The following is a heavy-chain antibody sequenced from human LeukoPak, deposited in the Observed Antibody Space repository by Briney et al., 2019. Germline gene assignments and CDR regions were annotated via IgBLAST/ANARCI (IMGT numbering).Heavy chain of an antibody. CDR1: GGTFSSYA. J-gene: IGHJ4*02. CDR2: IIPVFGIT. D-gene: IGHD6-13*01. Sequence: SVKVSCKASGGTFSSYAISWVRQAPGQGLERMAGIIPVFGITNYAQKFQGRVTITADESTSTAYMELSSLRSEDTAVYYCARAGSGIAAAGTFDYWGQGTLVTVSS. CDR3: ARAGSGIAAAGTFDY. V-gene: IGHV1-69*13.